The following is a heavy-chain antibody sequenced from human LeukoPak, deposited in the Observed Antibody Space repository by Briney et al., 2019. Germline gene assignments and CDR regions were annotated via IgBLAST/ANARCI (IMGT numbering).Heavy chain of an antibody. D-gene: IGHD6-19*01. Sequence: GASVKVSCKASGGTFSSYAISWVRQAPGQGLEWMGGIIPIFGTANYAQKFQGRVTITTDESTSTAYMELSSLRSEDTAVYYCARAELAVAEQFNFDYWGQGTLVTVSS. CDR3: ARAELAVAEQFNFDY. J-gene: IGHJ4*02. CDR1: GGTFSSYA. V-gene: IGHV1-69*05. CDR2: IIPIFGTA.